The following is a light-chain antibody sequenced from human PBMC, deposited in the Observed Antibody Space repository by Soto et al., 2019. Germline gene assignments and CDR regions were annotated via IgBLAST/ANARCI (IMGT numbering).Light chain of an antibody. V-gene: IGLV2-14*01. CDR1: SSDVGGYNY. CDR3: SSHTSSSLYV. CDR2: EVS. Sequence: QSVLTQPASVSGSPGQAITIPCTGASSDVGGYNYVSWYQQHPGKAPKLLIYEVSNRPSGVSNRFSGSKSGNTASLTISGLQAADEADYYCSSHTSSSLYVFGTGTKLTVL. J-gene: IGLJ1*01.